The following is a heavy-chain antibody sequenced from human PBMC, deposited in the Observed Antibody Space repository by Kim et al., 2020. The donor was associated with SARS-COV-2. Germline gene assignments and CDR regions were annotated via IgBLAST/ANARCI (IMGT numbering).Heavy chain of an antibody. J-gene: IGHJ4*02. V-gene: IGHV3-23*01. Sequence: DSVKGQFTISRDNSKNTLYLQMNSLRAEDTAVYYCAKDMDYYGSGSSFDYWGQGTLVTVSS. D-gene: IGHD3-10*01. CDR3: AKDMDYYGSGSSFDY.